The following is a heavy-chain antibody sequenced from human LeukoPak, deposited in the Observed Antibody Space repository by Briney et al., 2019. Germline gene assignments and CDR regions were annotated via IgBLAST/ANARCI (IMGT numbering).Heavy chain of an antibody. J-gene: IGHJ4*02. CDR1: GGSFSGYY. Sequence: SETLSLICAVYGGSFSGYYWSWIRQPPGKGLEWIGEINHSGSTNYNPSLKSRVTISVDTSKNQFSLKLSSVTAADTAVYYCASIDIQTPLRSYPFDYWGQGTLVTVSS. CDR2: INHSGST. V-gene: IGHV4-34*01. CDR3: ASIDIQTPLRSYPFDY. D-gene: IGHD3-16*02.